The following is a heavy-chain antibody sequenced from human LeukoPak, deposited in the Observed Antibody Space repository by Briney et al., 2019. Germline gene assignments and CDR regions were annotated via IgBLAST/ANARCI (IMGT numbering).Heavy chain of an antibody. Sequence: SETLSLTCTVSGGSISSGGYYWSWIRQPPGKGLEWIGYIYHSGSTYYSPSLKSRVTISVDRSKNQFSLKLSSVTAADTAVYYCARAHDYGEIDYWGQGTLVTVSS. CDR3: ARAHDYGEIDY. J-gene: IGHJ4*02. V-gene: IGHV4-30-2*01. CDR1: GGSISSGGYY. D-gene: IGHD4-17*01. CDR2: IYHSGST.